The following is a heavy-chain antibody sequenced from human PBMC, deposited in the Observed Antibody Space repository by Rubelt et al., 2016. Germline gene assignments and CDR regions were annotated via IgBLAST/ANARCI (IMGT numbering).Heavy chain of an antibody. CDR1: GSRFINQW. D-gene: IGHD6-6*01. Sequence: EVQLVQSGTEVKKPGESLKISCKGSGSRFINQWIGWVRQMPGKGLEWMGIIYPGDSDTRYNPSFQGQVTISADKSNSTAYLQWSSLKASDTAMYYCARRGHSSSSCFDFWGQGTLVTVSS. CDR2: IYPGDSDT. J-gene: IGHJ4*02. V-gene: IGHV5-51*01. CDR3: ARRGHSSSSCFDF.